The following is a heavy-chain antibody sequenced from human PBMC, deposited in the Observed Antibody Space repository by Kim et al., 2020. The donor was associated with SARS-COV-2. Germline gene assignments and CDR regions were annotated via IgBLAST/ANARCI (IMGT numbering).Heavy chain of an antibody. V-gene: IGHV3-21*01. CDR3: ARDTSGYDRHYFDY. Sequence: GGSLRLSCAASGFTFSSYSMNWVRQAPGKGLEWVSSISSSSSYIYYADSVKGRFTISRDNAKNSLYLQMNSLRAEDTAVYYCARDTSGYDRHYFDYWGQGTLVTVSS. CDR1: GFTFSSYS. CDR2: ISSSSSYI. D-gene: IGHD5-12*01. J-gene: IGHJ4*02.